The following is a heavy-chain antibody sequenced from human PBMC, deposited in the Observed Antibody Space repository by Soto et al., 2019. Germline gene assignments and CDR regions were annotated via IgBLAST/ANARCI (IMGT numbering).Heavy chain of an antibody. CDR1: GFTFSNAW. CDR2: IKSKTDGGTT. Sequence: GGSLRLSCAASGFTFSNAWMNWVRQAPGKGLEWVGHIKSKTDGGTTDYAAPVKGRFTISRDDSKNTLYLQMNSLKTEDTAVYYCTTDRGSYYYDSSGYYYFDYWGQGTLVTVSS. V-gene: IGHV3-15*07. CDR3: TTDRGSYYYDSSGYYYFDY. J-gene: IGHJ4*02. D-gene: IGHD3-22*01.